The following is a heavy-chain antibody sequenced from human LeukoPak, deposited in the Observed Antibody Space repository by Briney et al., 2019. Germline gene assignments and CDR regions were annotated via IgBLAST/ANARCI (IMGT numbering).Heavy chain of an antibody. D-gene: IGHD6-13*01. V-gene: IGHV3-21*01. CDR1: GFTFSSYS. Sequence: GGSLRLSCAASGFTFSSYSMNWVRQALGKGLEWVSSISSSSSYIYYADSVKGRFTISRDNAKNSLYLQMNSLRAEDTAVYYCAREDLGSSWSHWGQGTLVTVSS. J-gene: IGHJ4*02. CDR3: AREDLGSSWSH. CDR2: ISSSSSYI.